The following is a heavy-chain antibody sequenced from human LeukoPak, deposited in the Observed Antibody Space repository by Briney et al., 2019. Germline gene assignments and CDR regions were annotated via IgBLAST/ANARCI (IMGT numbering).Heavy chain of an antibody. V-gene: IGHV4-39*01. CDR1: GGSISSSSYY. CDR2: ISYSGST. CDR3: ARHYRGWYFDY. Sequence: SETLSLTCTVSGGSISSSSYYWGWIRQPPGKGLEWIGSISYSGSTYYNPSLRSRVTISVDTSKNQFSLKLSSVTAAETAVYYCARHYRGWYFDYWGQGTLVTVSS. J-gene: IGHJ4*02. D-gene: IGHD6-19*01.